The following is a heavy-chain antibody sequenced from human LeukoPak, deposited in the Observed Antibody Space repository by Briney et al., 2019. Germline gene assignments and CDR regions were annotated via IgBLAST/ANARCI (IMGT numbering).Heavy chain of an antibody. J-gene: IGHJ4*02. CDR2: FDPEDGET. Sequence: ASVKVSCKVSGYTLTELSMHWVRQAPGKGLEWMGGFDPEDGETIYAQKFQGRVTMTEDTSTDTAYMELSSLRSEDTAVYYCATDAITGTTNHFDYWGQGTLVTVSS. CDR1: GYTLTELS. D-gene: IGHD1-7*01. V-gene: IGHV1-24*01. CDR3: ATDAITGTTNHFDY.